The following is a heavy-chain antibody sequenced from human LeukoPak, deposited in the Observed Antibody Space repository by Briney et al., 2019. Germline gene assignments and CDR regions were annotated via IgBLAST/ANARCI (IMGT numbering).Heavy chain of an antibody. D-gene: IGHD6-19*01. V-gene: IGHV3-53*01. CDR1: GFTVRSNY. J-gene: IGHJ5*02. Sequence: PPGGSLRLSCAASGFTVRSNYMSWLRQAPRKGLAWVSVIYSGGSTYYADSVKGRFTISRDDSKNTLYLQMNSLRAEDTAVYYCARGLKKGSSGWYVPWFDPWGQGTLVTVSS. CDR2: IYSGGST. CDR3: ARGLKKGSSGWYVPWFDP.